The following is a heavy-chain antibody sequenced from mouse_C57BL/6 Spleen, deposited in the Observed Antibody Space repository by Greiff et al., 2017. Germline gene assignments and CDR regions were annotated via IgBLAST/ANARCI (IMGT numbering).Heavy chain of an antibody. CDR2: IHPNSGST. CDR3: ARGGQGGYYFDD. J-gene: IGHJ2*01. CDR1: GYTFTSYW. Sequence: QVQLQQPGAELVKPGASVKLSCKASGYTFTSYWMHWVKQRPGQGLEWIGMIHPNSGSTNYNEKFKSKATLTVDKSSSTAYMQLSSLTSEDSAVYCCARGGQGGYYFDDWGQGTTLTVSS. V-gene: IGHV1-64*01. D-gene: IGHD3-3*01.